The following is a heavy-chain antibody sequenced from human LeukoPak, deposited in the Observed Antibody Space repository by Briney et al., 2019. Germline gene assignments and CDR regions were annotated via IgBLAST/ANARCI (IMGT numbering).Heavy chain of an antibody. J-gene: IGHJ4*02. V-gene: IGHV3-48*01. Sequence: GGSLRLSCAASGFTLSRYSMNWVRQAPGKGLEWVSYISSSSSTIYYADSVKGRFTISRDNAKNSLYLQMNSLRAEDTAVYYCARGGYCSSTSCYHTRLDYWGQGTLVTVSS. D-gene: IGHD2-2*01. CDR3: ARGGYCSSTSCYHTRLDY. CDR1: GFTLSRYS. CDR2: ISSSSSTI.